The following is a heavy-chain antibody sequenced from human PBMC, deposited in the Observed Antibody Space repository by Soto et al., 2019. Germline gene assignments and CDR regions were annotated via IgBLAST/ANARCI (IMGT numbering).Heavy chain of an antibody. CDR1: GYTFTSYA. J-gene: IGHJ3*02. V-gene: IGHV1-3*01. CDR2: INAGNGNT. D-gene: IGHD3-22*01. CDR3: ARDPYRYYYDSSGYYSAAFDI. Sequence: ASVKVSCKASGYTFTSYAMHWVRQAPGQRLEWMGWINAGNGNTKYSQKFQGRVTITRDTSASTAYMELSSLRSEDTAVYYCARDPYRYYYDSSGYYSAAFDIWGQGTMVTVSS.